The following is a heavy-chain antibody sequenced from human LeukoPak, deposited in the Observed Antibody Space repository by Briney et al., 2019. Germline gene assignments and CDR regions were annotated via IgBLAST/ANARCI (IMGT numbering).Heavy chain of an antibody. CDR3: ARGPTMKMDV. CDR1: GFTFSTYW. V-gene: IGHV3-7*01. Sequence: GGSLRLSCAASGFTFSTYWMSWVRQAPGKGLEWVAIIKQDGSEKYYVDSVKGRFTISRDNAKTSLYLQMNSLRAEDTAVYYCARGPTMKMDVWGKGTTVTVSS. J-gene: IGHJ6*04. D-gene: IGHD3-22*01. CDR2: IKQDGSEK.